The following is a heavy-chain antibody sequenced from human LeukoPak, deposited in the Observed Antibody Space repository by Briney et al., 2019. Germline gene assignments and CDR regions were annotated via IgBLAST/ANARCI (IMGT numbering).Heavy chain of an antibody. Sequence: KSGGSLRLSCAVPGFTFSSYSMNWVRQAPGKGLEWVSSISSSSSYIYYADSVKGRFTISRDNSKNTLYLQMNSLRAEDTAVYYCARGGDTAMVTFGYFDYWGQGTLVTVSS. D-gene: IGHD5-18*01. CDR1: GFTFSSYS. V-gene: IGHV3-21*04. CDR2: ISSSSSYI. CDR3: ARGGDTAMVTFGYFDY. J-gene: IGHJ4*02.